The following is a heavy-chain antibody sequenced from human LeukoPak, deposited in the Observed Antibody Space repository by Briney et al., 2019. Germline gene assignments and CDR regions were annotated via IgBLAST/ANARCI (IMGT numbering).Heavy chain of an antibody. J-gene: IGHJ4*02. CDR1: GYTFTGYY. CDR2: INPNSGGT. Sequence: ASVKVSCKASGYTFTGYYMHWVRQAPGQGLEWMGWINPNSGGTNHAQKFQGRVTMTRDTSISTAYMELSRLRSDDTAVYYCAKSYDILTGYYIGYFDYWGQGTLVTVSS. CDR3: AKSYDILTGYYIGYFDY. V-gene: IGHV1-2*02. D-gene: IGHD3-9*01.